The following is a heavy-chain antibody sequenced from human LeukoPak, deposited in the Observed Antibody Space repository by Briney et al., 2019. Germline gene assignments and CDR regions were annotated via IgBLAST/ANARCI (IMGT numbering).Heavy chain of an antibody. Sequence: GGSLRLSCAASGFTFSSHTMNWVRQAPGKGLEWVSYISSSSSRIYYAGSVKGRFTISRDNAKNSLYLQMNSLRTEDTAVYYCARVTLYGESALDYWGQGTLVTVSS. CDR3: ARVTLYGESALDY. CDR1: GFTFSSHT. D-gene: IGHD4-17*01. V-gene: IGHV3-48*04. CDR2: ISSSSSRI. J-gene: IGHJ4*02.